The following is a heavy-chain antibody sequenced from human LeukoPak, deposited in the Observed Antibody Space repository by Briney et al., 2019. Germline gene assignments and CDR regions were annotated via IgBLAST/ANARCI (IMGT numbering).Heavy chain of an antibody. CDR3: AKTTIYDFWSGSAAYYFDY. Sequence: GGSLRLSCAASGFTFSSYAMSWVRQAPGKGLEWVSAISGSGGSTYYADSVKGRFTISRDNSKNTLYLQMNSLRAEDTAVYYCAKTTIYDFWSGSAAYYFDYWGQGTLVTVSS. J-gene: IGHJ4*02. D-gene: IGHD3-3*01. CDR2: ISGSGGST. CDR1: GFTFSSYA. V-gene: IGHV3-23*01.